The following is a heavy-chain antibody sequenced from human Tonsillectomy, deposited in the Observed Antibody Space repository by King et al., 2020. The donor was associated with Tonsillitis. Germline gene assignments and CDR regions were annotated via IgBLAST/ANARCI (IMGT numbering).Heavy chain of an antibody. Sequence: VQLVQSGAEVKKPGESLKISCKVSGYNFTTYWIGWVRQMPGKGLEWMGIIYPDDSDARYSPSFQGQVSMSADKSILPAYLQWSSLKASDTAIFYCARGEGFDFDYWGQGTLVTVSS. CDR2: IYPDDSDA. CDR1: GYNFTTYW. CDR3: ARGEGFDFDY. V-gene: IGHV5-51*01. D-gene: IGHD3-16*01. J-gene: IGHJ4*02.